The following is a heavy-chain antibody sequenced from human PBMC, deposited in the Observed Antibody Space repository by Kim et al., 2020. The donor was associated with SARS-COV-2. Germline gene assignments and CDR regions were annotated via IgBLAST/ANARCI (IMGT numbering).Heavy chain of an antibody. J-gene: IGHJ4*02. D-gene: IGHD6-13*01. Sequence: SETLSLTCTVSGGSISSSSYYWGWIRQPPGKGLEWIGSIYYSGSTYYNPSLKSRVTISVDTSKNQFSLKLSSVTAADTAVYYCARVGRIAAAGISSESSVLLDYWGQGTLVTVSS. CDR3: ARVGRIAAAGISSESSVLLDY. CDR1: GGSISSSSYY. V-gene: IGHV4-39*07. CDR2: IYYSGST.